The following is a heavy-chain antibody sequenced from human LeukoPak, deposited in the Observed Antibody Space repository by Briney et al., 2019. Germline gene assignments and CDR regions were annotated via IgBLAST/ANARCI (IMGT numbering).Heavy chain of an antibody. D-gene: IGHD6-13*01. J-gene: IGHJ4*02. V-gene: IGHV3-48*04. CDR1: GFTFSSYA. CDR3: ARDQGGSSWLAFDY. CDR2: ISSSSSTI. Sequence: PGGSLRLSCAASGFTFSSYAMHWVRQAPGKGLEWVAYISSSSSTIYYADSVKGRFTISRDNAKNSLYLQMNSLRAEDTAVYYCARDQGGSSWLAFDYWGQGTLVTVSS.